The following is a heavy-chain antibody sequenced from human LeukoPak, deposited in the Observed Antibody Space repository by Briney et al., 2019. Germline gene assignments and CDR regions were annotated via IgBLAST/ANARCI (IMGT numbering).Heavy chain of an antibody. J-gene: IGHJ4*02. CDR3: ARDLLVYYGSGSYYNS. V-gene: IGHV3-66*02. Sequence: PGGSLRLSCAASGFTVSSNYMSWVRQAPGKGLAWVSVIYSGGSTYYADSVKGRFTISRDNSKNTLYLQMNSLRAEDTAVYYCARDLLVYYGSGSYYNSWGQGTLVTVSS. CDR1: GFTVSSNY. CDR2: IYSGGST. D-gene: IGHD3-10*01.